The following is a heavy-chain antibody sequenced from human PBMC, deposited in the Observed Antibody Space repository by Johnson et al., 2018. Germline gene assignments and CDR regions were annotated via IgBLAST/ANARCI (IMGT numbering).Heavy chain of an antibody. CDR1: DGSISSYF. Sequence: QESGPGLVKPSETLSLTCTVSDGSISSYFWNWIRQPPGRGLEWVGYVYYSGSSGNTNYNPSLQSRVTISVDTSKNQFPLRLSPVTAADPAVYYCAREMSRGMDVWGQGTTVIVSS. J-gene: IGHJ6*02. CDR2: VYYSGSSGNT. V-gene: IGHV4-59*01. CDR3: AREMSRGMDV.